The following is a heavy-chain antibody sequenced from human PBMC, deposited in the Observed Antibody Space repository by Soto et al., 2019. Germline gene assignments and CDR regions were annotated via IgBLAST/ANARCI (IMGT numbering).Heavy chain of an antibody. V-gene: IGHV1-8*01. CDR3: ARGQGSGSYFYYYYYIDV. CDR2: MNPNSGNT. CDR1: GYTFTSYD. D-gene: IGHD3-10*01. Sequence: EASVKVSCKASGYTFTSYDINWVRQATGQGLEWMGWMNPNSGNTGYAQKFQGRVTMTRNTSISTAYMELSSLRSEDTAVYYCARGQGSGSYFYYYYYIDVWGKGTTVTVSS. J-gene: IGHJ6*03.